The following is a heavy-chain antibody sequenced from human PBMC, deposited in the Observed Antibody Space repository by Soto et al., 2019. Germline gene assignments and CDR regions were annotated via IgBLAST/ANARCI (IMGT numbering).Heavy chain of an antibody. D-gene: IGHD5-18*01. J-gene: IGHJ1*01. Sequence: VKVYCKAAGYTYTSYYMHWVLQAPGQGLEWMGIINPSGGSTSYAQKFQGRVTMTRDTSTSTVYMELSSLRSEDTAVYYCGHTYSYGCVQLWGQGTLVTVYS. CDR3: GHTYSYGCVQL. V-gene: IGHV1-46*01. CDR2: INPSGGST. CDR1: GYTYTSYY.